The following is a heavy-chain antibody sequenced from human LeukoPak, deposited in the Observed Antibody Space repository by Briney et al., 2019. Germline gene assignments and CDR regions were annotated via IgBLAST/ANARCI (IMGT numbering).Heavy chain of an antibody. CDR1: GFTFSSYA. D-gene: IGHD3-22*01. CDR3: ARALRDYYDSSGYYPDY. J-gene: IGHJ4*02. V-gene: IGHV3-30-3*01. Sequence: GRSLRLSCAASGFTFSSYAMHWVRQAPGKGLEWVAVISYDGSNKYYADSVKGRFTISRDNSKNTLYLQVNSLRAEDTAVYYCARALRDYYDSSGYYPDYWGQGTLVTVSS. CDR2: ISYDGSNK.